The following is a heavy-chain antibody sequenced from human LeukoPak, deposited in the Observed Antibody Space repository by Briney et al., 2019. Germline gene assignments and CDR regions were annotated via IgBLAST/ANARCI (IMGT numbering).Heavy chain of an antibody. Sequence: GGSLRLSCAASGFVFSGYWMHWVRQAPGKGLEWVANVNQDTSERYYVDSVKGRFTISRDNAKNSLYLQMNSLRAEDTAVYYCGRAMKDWGQGILVTVSS. CDR2: VNQDTSER. CDR1: GFVFSGYW. CDR3: GRAMKD. J-gene: IGHJ4*02. V-gene: IGHV3-7*03.